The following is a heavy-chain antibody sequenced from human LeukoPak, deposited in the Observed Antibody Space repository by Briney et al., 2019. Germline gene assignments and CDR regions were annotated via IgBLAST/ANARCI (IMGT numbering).Heavy chain of an antibody. V-gene: IGHV4-31*03. CDR1: GGSISSGGYY. CDR2: IYYSGST. D-gene: IGHD3-22*01. CDR3: AGGDDSSGYLFDY. Sequence: SQTLSLTCTVSGGSISSGGYYWSWIRQHPGKGLEWIGYIYYSGSTYYNPSLKSRVTISVDTSKNQFSLKLSSVTAADTAVYYCAGGDDSSGYLFDYWGQGTLVTVSS. J-gene: IGHJ4*02.